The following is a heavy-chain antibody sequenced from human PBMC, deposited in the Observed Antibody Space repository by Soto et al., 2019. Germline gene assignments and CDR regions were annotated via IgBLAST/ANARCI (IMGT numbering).Heavy chain of an antibody. D-gene: IGHD3-22*01. CDR2: INPNSGGT. CDR1: GYTFTGYY. J-gene: IGHJ3*02. CDR3: ASCRRYYYDSSGYPHPTPDDAFDI. V-gene: IGHV1-2*02. Sequence: ASVKVSCKASGYTFTGYYMHWVRQAPGQGLEWMGWINPNSGGTNYAQKFQGRVTMTRDTSISTAYMELSRLRSDDTAVYYCASCRRYYYDSSGYPHPTPDDAFDIWGQGTMVTVSS.